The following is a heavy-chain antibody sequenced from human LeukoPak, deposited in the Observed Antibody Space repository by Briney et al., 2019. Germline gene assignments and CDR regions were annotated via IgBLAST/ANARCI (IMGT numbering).Heavy chain of an antibody. CDR2: FDPEDGET. CDR1: GYTLTELS. D-gene: IGHD3-22*01. J-gene: IGHJ4*02. CDR3: ARGGLGYYYDSSGYYDY. V-gene: IGHV1-24*01. Sequence: ASVKVSCKVSGYTLTELSMHWVRQAPGKGLEWMGGFDPEDGETIYAQKFQGRVTITRDTSASTAYMELSSLRSEDMAVYYCARGGLGYYYDSSGYYDYWGQGTLVTVSS.